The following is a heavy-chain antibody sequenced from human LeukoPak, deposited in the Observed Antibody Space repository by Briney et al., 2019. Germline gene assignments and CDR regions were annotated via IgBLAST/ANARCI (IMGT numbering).Heavy chain of an antibody. CDR2: IISSSSTFI. Sequence: GGSLRLSCAASGFTFSSYSMNWVRQAPGKGLEWVSSIISSSSTFIYYADSVKGRFTISRDNSKNTLYLQMNSLRAEDTAVYYCAKVSTTVVTRYYFDYWGQGTLVTVSS. J-gene: IGHJ4*02. CDR1: GFTFSSYS. D-gene: IGHD4-23*01. V-gene: IGHV3-21*01. CDR3: AKVSTTVVTRYYFDY.